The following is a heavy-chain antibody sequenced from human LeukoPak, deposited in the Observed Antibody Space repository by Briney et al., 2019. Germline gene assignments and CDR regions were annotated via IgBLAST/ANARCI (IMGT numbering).Heavy chain of an antibody. CDR2: ISGSSGRT. CDR3: AKGGEAKWFGELIKTQYHYYMDV. D-gene: IGHD3-10*01. V-gene: IGHV3-23*01. CDR1: GFTFSNYA. J-gene: IGHJ6*03. Sequence: GVSLRLFCAASGFTFSNYAMNCVRQAPGKGLEWVSAISGSSGRTYYADSVKGRYNISRDNSKNTLYLQMNTLRAEDTAVYYCAKGGEAKWFGELIKTQYHYYMDVWGKGTTVTVSS.